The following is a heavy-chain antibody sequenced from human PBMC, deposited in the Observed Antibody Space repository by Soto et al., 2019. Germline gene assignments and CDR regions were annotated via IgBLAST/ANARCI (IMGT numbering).Heavy chain of an antibody. V-gene: IGHV3-48*02. CDR2: IRSTSSST. J-gene: IGHJ4*02. Sequence: PXVSLRLSCVASGFTFSSYPMNWVRQAPGKGLEWISNIRSTSSSTDYADSVKGRFTISRDNAKNSLYLQMSSLGDEDTAVYYCARDEVWAFDYWGQGALVTVPS. CDR1: GFTFSSYP. CDR3: ARDEVWAFDY. D-gene: IGHD7-27*01.